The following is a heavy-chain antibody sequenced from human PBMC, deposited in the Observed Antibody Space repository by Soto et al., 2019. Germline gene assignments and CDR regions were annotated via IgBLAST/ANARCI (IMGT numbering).Heavy chain of an antibody. CDR1: GYTFTNYG. V-gene: IGHV1-18*01. J-gene: IGHJ4*02. Sequence: QVQLVQSGAEVKKPGASVKVSCKASGYTFTNYGINWVRQAPGQGLEWMGWISASNGNTNYAQRVQGRVIMTTDTATRTAYMEVRSLSSDDKAVYYCARSQSGDYEGCGYWGQGTLVTVSS. D-gene: IGHD4-17*01. CDR3: ARSQSGDYEGCGY. CDR2: ISASNGNT.